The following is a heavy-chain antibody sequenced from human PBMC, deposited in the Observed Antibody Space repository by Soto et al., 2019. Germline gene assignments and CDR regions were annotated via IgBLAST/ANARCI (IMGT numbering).Heavy chain of an antibody. CDR3: ARAYCGGDCYSNYYYYYYMDV. J-gene: IGHJ6*03. CDR2: IYYSGST. D-gene: IGHD2-21*02. V-gene: IGHV4-59*01. Sequence: SETLSLTCTVSGGSISSYYWSWIRQPPGKGLEWIGYIYYSGSTNYNPSLKSRVTISVDTSQNQFSLKLSSVTAADTAVYYCARAYCGGDCYSNYYYYYYMDVWGKGTTVTVSS. CDR1: GGSISSYY.